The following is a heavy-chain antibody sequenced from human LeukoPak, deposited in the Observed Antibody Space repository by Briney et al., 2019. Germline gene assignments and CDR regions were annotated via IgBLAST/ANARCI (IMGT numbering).Heavy chain of an antibody. CDR1: GGSISSSNW. CDR2: INHSGST. Sequence: SGTLSLTCAVSGGSISSSNWWSWVRQPPGKGLEWIGEINHSGSTNYNPSLKSRVTISVDTSKNQFSLKLSSVTAADTAVYYCARPRRGSSGWYGYFQHWGQGTLVTVSS. J-gene: IGHJ1*01. D-gene: IGHD6-19*01. CDR3: ARPRRGSSGWYGYFQH. V-gene: IGHV4-4*02.